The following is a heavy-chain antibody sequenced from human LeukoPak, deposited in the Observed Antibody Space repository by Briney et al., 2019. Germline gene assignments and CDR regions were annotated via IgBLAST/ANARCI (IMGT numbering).Heavy chain of an antibody. CDR3: ARTREYSSSWYFPPFDP. Sequence: ASVKVSCKASGYTFTGYYMNWVRQAPGQGPEWMGWINPNSGRTNYAQNFQGRVTMTRDPSTSTAYMELNSLTSNDTAVYYCARTREYSSSWYFPPFDPWGQGTLVTVSS. CDR1: GYTFTGYY. D-gene: IGHD6-13*01. V-gene: IGHV1-2*02. J-gene: IGHJ5*02. CDR2: INPNSGRT.